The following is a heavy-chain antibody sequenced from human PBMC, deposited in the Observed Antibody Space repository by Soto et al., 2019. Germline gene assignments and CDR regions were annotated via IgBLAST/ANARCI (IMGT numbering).Heavy chain of an antibody. CDR2: ISWNSGSI. CDR1: GFTSDDYA. V-gene: IGHV3-9*02. D-gene: IGHD3-22*01. J-gene: IGHJ6*03. CDR3: AKANYYYRKSPRRPRYYMDV. Sequence: PGGSLRLSCAASGFTSDDYAMHWVRQAPGKGLEWVSGISWNSGSIGYADSVKGRFTISRDNAKNSLYLQMNSLRAEDTALYYCAKANYYYRKSPRRPRYYMDVWGKGTTVTVSS.